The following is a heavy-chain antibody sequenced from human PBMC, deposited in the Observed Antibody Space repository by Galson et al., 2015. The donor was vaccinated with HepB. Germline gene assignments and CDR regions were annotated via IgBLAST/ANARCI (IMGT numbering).Heavy chain of an antibody. J-gene: IGHJ4*02. Sequence: VKVSCKASGYTFTGYYMHWVRQAPGQGLEWMGWINPNSGGTNYAQKFQGRVTMTRDTSISTAYMELSRLRSDDTAVYYCARDGIGVVIIPEHFDYWGQGTLVTVSS. CDR1: GYTFTGYY. D-gene: IGHD3-3*01. CDR2: INPNSGGT. V-gene: IGHV1-2*02. CDR3: ARDGIGVVIIPEHFDY.